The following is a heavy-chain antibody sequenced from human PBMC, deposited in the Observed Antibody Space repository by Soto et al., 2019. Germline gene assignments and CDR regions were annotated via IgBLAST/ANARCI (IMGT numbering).Heavy chain of an antibody. CDR1: GGTFSSYA. CDR2: IIPIFGTA. CDR3: ARDDRRYNWNTGYFDY. J-gene: IGHJ4*02. V-gene: IGHV1-69*13. D-gene: IGHD1-20*01. Sequence: SVQVSCKASGGTFSSYAISWVRQAPGQGLEWMGGIIPIFGTANYAQKFQGRVTITADESTSTAYMELSSLRSEDTAVYYCARDDRRYNWNTGYFDYWGQGTLVTVSS.